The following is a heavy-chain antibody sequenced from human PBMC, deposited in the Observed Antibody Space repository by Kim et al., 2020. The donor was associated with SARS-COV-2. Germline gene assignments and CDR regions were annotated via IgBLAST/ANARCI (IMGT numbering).Heavy chain of an antibody. CDR2: INSDGSTT. V-gene: IGHV3-74*01. CDR3: ARDRYNIFTGYYFDS. J-gene: IGHJ4*01. D-gene: IGHD3-9*01. CDR1: GFTLSNYW. Sequence: GGSLRLSCAASGFTLSNYWMHWVRQGPGEGLVWVARINSDGSTTNYADSVKGRFTIFRDNAKNTLYLQMISLRAEDTAVYYCARDRYNIFTGYYFDSWG.